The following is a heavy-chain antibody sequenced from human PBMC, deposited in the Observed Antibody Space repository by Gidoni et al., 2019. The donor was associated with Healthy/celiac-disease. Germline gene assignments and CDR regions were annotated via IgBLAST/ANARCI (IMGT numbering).Heavy chain of an antibody. CDR1: GGSISSSSYY. CDR2: SYYSGST. D-gene: IGHD3-3*01. J-gene: IGHJ4*02. CDR3: ASYDFWSGYPY. Sequence: QLQLQESGPGLVKPSETLSLTCTVPGGSISSSSYYWGWIRQPPGKGREWIGSSYYSGSTYYNPSLKSRVTISVDTSKNQFSLKPSSVTAADTAVYYCASYDFWSGYPYWGQGTLVTVSS. V-gene: IGHV4-39*01.